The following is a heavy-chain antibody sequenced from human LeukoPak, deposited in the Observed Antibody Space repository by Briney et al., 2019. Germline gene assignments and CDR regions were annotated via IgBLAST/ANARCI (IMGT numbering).Heavy chain of an antibody. CDR3: ARGFALDF. Sequence: SQTLSLTCDISGDTVSSNSAAWNWIRQSPSRGLEWLGRTYYRSKWYYDYAVSVKSRITISPDTSENQFSLQLNSVTADDTAVYYCARGFALDFWGRGTMVTVSS. V-gene: IGHV6-1*01. CDR1: GDTVSSNSAA. J-gene: IGHJ3*01. CDR2: TYYRSKWYY.